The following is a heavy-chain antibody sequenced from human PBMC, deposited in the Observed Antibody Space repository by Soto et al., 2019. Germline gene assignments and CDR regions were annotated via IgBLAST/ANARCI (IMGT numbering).Heavy chain of an antibody. Sequence: QVQLVQSGVEVKKPGASVKVSCKASGYTFTDFRMIWVLQAPGQGLEWMGIINPSGGSPDYAPNFQGRVTLTGDSWTSTVYLELSNLRSDHTAVYYCARPAGRLANWFDPWGQGTLVTVAS. D-gene: IGHD6-6*01. V-gene: IGHV1-46*01. J-gene: IGHJ5*02. CDR1: GYTFTDFR. CDR3: ARPAGRLANWFDP. CDR2: INPSGGSP.